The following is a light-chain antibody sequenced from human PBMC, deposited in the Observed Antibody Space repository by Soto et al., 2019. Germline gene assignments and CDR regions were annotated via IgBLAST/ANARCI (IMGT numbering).Light chain of an antibody. CDR2: DAY. J-gene: IGKJ4*01. Sequence: IVLTQSPATLSLSPGERVTLSCRASQSVINYLAWYQQKPGQAPRLLIYDAYNRATGIPARFSGSGSGSDFILTISSLEPEDFAVYYCQQRSSWPLTFGGGTKVEIK. CDR1: QSVINY. CDR3: QQRSSWPLT. V-gene: IGKV3-11*01.